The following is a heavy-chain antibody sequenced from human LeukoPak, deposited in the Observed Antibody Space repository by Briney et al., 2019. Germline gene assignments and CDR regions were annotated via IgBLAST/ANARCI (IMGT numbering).Heavy chain of an antibody. V-gene: IGHV3-23*01. J-gene: IGHJ1*01. CDR2: ISGSGGST. Sequence: GGSLRPSCAASGFTFSSYAMSWVRQAPGKGLEWVSAISGSGGSTYYADSVKGRFTISRDNSKNTLYLQMNSLRAEDTAVYYCAKDQIGYCGGDCYSVYFQHWGQGTLVTVSS. CDR3: AKDQIGYCGGDCYSVYFQH. CDR1: GFTFSSYA. D-gene: IGHD2-21*02.